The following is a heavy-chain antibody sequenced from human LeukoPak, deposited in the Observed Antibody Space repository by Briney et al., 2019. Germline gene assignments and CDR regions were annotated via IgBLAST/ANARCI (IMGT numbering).Heavy chain of an antibody. CDR1: GYTFTGYY. Sequence: ASVKVSCKASGYTFTGYYMHWVRQAPGQGLEWMGWINPNNGGTNYAQKFQGRVTMTRDTSISTAYMELSRLRSDDTAVYYCARDLVGYCSSTSCSPRPQNWFDPWGQGTLVTVSS. CDR3: ARDLVGYCSSTSCSPRPQNWFDP. D-gene: IGHD2-2*01. CDR2: INPNNGGT. V-gene: IGHV1-2*02. J-gene: IGHJ5*02.